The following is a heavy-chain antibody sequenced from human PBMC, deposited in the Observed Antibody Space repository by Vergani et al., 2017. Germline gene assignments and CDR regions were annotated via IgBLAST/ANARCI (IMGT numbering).Heavy chain of an antibody. CDR3: ARASSWYTFGFDY. CDR1: GGSISSSSYY. Sequence: QLQLQESGPGLVKPSETLSLTCTVSGGSISSSSYYWGWIRQPPGKGLEWIGSIYYSGSTYYNPSLKSRVTISVDTSKNQFSLKLSSVTAADTAVYYCARASSWYTFGFDYWGQGTLVTVSS. V-gene: IGHV4-39*01. CDR2: IYYSGST. D-gene: IGHD6-13*01. J-gene: IGHJ4*02.